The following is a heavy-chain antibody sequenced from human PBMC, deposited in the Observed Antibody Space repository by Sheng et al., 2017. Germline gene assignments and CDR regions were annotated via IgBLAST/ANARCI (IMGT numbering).Heavy chain of an antibody. V-gene: IGHV3-23*04. CDR2: ISGSGDSP. D-gene: IGHD6-19*01. J-gene: IGHJ4*02. Sequence: EVQLVESGGGLVQPGGSLRLSCTASGFTFSNHAMSWVRQAPGKGLEWVSGISGSGDSPFYADSVKGRFTVSRDNSKKTVYLQINSLSDEDTAVYYCVRSSSGWYIFDYWGQGTLVTV. CDR3: VRSSSGWYIFDY. CDR1: GFTFSNHA.